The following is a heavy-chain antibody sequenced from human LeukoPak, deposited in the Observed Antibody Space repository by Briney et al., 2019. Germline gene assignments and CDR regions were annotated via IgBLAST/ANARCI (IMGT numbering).Heavy chain of an antibody. Sequence: SETLSLTCAVYGGSFSGYYWSWIRQPPGKGMEWIGEINHSGSTNYNPSLKSRVTISVDTSKNQFSLKLSSVTAADTAVYYCARGRRTVSRYFDYWGQGTLVTVSS. D-gene: IGHD4-11*01. V-gene: IGHV4-34*01. CDR2: INHSGST. CDR3: ARGRRTVSRYFDY. CDR1: GGSFSGYY. J-gene: IGHJ4*02.